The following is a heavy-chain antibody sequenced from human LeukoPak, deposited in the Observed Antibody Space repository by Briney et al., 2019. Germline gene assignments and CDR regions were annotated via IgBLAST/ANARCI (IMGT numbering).Heavy chain of an antibody. CDR1: GFTFSNYK. J-gene: IGHJ4*02. Sequence: GGSLRLSCAASGFTFSNYKMNWVRQAPGKGLEWVSSISGGSSYIYYADSVKGRFTISRDNAMNSLYLQMSSLGAEDTAVYYCARGGENWYYFDYWGQGTLVSVSS. CDR2: ISGGSSYI. D-gene: IGHD5-12*01. CDR3: ARGGENWYYFDY. V-gene: IGHV3-21*01.